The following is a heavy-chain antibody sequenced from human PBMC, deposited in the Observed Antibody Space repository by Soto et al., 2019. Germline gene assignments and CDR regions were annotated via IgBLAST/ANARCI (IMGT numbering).Heavy chain of an antibody. V-gene: IGHV4-34*01. J-gene: IGHJ6*02. CDR1: GGSFSGHF. CDR2: IHHSVTT. CDR3: ARQSYYYYGLDV. Sequence: QVQLQQWGAGLLKPSETLSLTCAVYGGSFSGHFWSWIRQPPGKGLEWIGEIHHSVTTIYNPSLESRVNSSGDTSKNQFSLKLSSVTAADTAMYYCARQSYYYYGLDVWGQGTPVTVSS.